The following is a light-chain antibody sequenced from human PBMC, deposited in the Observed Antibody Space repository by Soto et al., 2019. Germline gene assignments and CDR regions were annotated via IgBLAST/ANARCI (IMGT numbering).Light chain of an antibody. CDR2: GAS. CDR3: QQRSNWPLT. J-gene: IGKJ5*01. Sequence: EIVMTQSPATLSVSPGERATLSCRASQSLSSDLAWYQQKPGQAPRLLIYGASNRATGIPARFSGSGSGTDFTLTISSLEPEDFAVYYCQQRSNWPLTFGQGTRLEI. V-gene: IGKV3-11*01. CDR1: QSLSSD.